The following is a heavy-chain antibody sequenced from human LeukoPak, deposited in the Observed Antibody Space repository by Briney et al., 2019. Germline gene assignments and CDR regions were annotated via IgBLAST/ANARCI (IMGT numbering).Heavy chain of an antibody. CDR1: GGTFSSYA. Sequence: SVKVSCKASGGTFSSYAISWVRQAPGQGLEWMGRIIPILGIANYAQKFQGRVTITADKSTSTAYMELSSLRSEDTAVYYCARVGARYCSSTSCYGYYYYGMDVWGQGTTVTVSS. V-gene: IGHV1-69*04. CDR2: IIPILGIA. CDR3: ARVGARYCSSTSCYGYYYYGMDV. J-gene: IGHJ6*02. D-gene: IGHD2-2*01.